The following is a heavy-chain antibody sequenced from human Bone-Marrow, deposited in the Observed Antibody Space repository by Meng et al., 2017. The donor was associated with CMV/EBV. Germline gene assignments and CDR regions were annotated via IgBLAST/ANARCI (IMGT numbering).Heavy chain of an antibody. CDR3: AKDVKGRSPDAFDI. CDR2: ISGDGNRT. J-gene: IGHJ3*02. CDR1: GFTFSSYA. V-gene: IGHV3-23*01. Sequence: GESLKISCAASGFTFSSYAMSWVRQAPGKGLEWVSAISGDGNRTYYADSVKGRFTISRDNSKSTLYLQMNSLRAEDTAVYYCAKDVKGRSPDAFDIWGQGTLVTVSS.